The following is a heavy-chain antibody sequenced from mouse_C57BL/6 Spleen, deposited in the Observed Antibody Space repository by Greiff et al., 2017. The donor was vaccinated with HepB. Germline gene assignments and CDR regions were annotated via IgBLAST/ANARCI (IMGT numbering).Heavy chain of an antibody. D-gene: IGHD1-1*01. Sequence: QVQLQQSGAELVMPGASVKLSCKASGYNFTSYWMHWVKQRPGQGLEWIGEIDPSDSYTNYNQKFKGKSTLTVDTSSSTAYMQRSSLTSEDSAVYYCARRDYGSFDYWGQGTTLTVSS. CDR2: IDPSDSYT. CDR1: GYNFTSYW. CDR3: ARRDYGSFDY. V-gene: IGHV1-69*01. J-gene: IGHJ2*01.